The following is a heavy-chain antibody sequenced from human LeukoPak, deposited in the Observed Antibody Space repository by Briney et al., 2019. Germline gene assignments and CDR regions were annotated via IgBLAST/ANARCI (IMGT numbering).Heavy chain of an antibody. CDR2: ISSSRYI. D-gene: IGHD3-10*02. Sequence: GGALRLSCAASGFTFSSCSMNWVRQAPRKGLEWVSSISSSRYIYYADSVKGRFTISRDNAKNSLYLQMNSLRAEDTAVYYCAELGITMIGGVWGKGTTVTISS. CDR3: AELGITMIGGV. CDR1: GFTFSSCS. V-gene: IGHV3-21*01. J-gene: IGHJ6*04.